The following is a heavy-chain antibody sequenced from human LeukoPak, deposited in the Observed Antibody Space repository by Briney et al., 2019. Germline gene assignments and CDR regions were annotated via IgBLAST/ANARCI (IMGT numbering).Heavy chain of an antibody. CDR3: ARHPTGITIFGVVIPYFDY. CDR1: GFTFSSYW. CDR2: IKQDGSEK. V-gene: IGHV3-7*01. J-gene: IGHJ4*02. Sequence: GGSLRLSCVASGFTFSSYWMSWVRQAPGKGLEWVANIKQDGSEKYYVDSVKGRFTISRDNAKNSLYLQMNSLRAEDTAVYYCARHPTGITIFGVVIPYFDYWGQGTLVTVSS. D-gene: IGHD3-3*01.